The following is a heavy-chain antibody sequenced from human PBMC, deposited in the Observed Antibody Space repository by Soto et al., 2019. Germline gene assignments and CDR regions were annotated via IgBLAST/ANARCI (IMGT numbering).Heavy chain of an antibody. CDR1: GYTFTGYY. J-gene: IGHJ5*02. CDR3: ARYSSSLGWFDP. V-gene: IGHV1-2*02. Sequence: VASVKVSCKASGYTFTGYYMHWVRQAPGQGLEWMGWINPNSGGTNYAQKFQGRVTMTTDTSMSTAYMELRSLRSDDTAVYYCARYSSSLGWFDPWGQGTLVTVSS. D-gene: IGHD6-6*01. CDR2: INPNSGGT.